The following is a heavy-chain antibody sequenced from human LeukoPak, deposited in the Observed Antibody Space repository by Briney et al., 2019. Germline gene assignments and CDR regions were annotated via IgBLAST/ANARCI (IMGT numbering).Heavy chain of an antibody. D-gene: IGHD3-3*01. CDR1: GFTFSSHA. J-gene: IGHJ4*02. V-gene: IGHV3-23*01. Sequence: GGSLRLSCAASGFTFSSHAMAWVRQAPGKGLEWVSAIGGSSGSTYYADSVKGRFTISRDNSKNTAYLQMNYLRADDTAVYYCARDPGVVAFHYLDFWGQGTLVTVSS. CDR2: IGGSSGST. CDR3: ARDPGVVAFHYLDF.